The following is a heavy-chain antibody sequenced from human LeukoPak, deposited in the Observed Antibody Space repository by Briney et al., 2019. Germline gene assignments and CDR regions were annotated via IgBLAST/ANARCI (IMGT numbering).Heavy chain of an antibody. D-gene: IGHD3-16*01. CDR3: ARGGQGAVDY. J-gene: IGHJ4*02. CDR1: GFTFSSHW. Sequence: GGSLRLSCAASGFTFSSHWMHWVRQAPGKGLVGVSFINNDGRVTRYADSVKGRFTISRDNAKNTVSLQMNSLRAEDTAMYYCARGGQGAVDYWGPGTLVTVS. V-gene: IGHV3-74*01. CDR2: INNDGRVT.